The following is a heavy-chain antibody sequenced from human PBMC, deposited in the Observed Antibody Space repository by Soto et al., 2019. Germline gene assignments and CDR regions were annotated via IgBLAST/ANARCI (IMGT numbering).Heavy chain of an antibody. J-gene: IGHJ5*02. V-gene: IGHV4-39*01. CDR2: IYYSGST. D-gene: IGHD1-20*01. CDR1: GGSISSSSYY. Sequence: SETLSLTCTVSGGSISSSSYYWGWIRQPPGKGLEWIGSIYYSGSTYYNPSLKSRVTISVDTSKNQFSLKLSSVTAADTAVYYCARQNNWNDRRFDPWGQGTLVTVSS. CDR3: ARQNNWNDRRFDP.